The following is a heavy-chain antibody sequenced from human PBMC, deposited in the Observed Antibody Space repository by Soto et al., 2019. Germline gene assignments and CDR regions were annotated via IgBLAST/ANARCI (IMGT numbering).Heavy chain of an antibody. CDR2: IYPNGSP. D-gene: IGHD2-21*01. CDR1: GVSISTYY. CDR3: ARVGLIVTLPASWTGP. Sequence: SETLPVTCAVSGVSISTYYWTWIRHPAGKGLEWIGRIYPNGSPNYNPSLKSRVTMSVDPSKNHFSLNLRSVTAADTAVYYCARVGLIVTLPASWTGPWGRKTLVSVSS. V-gene: IGHV4-4*07. J-gene: IGHJ5*02.